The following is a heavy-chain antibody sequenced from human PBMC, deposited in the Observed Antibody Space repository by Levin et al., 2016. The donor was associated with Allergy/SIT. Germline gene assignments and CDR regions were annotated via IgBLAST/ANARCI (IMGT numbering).Heavy chain of an antibody. CDR3: ARLAGGEHSSGWFDY. CDR2: IYPGDSDT. D-gene: IGHD6-19*01. J-gene: IGHJ4*02. CDR1: GYSFTSYW. V-gene: IGHV5-51*01. Sequence: KVSCKGSGYSFTSYWIGWVRQMPGKGLEWMGIIYPGDSDTRYSPSFQGQVTISADKSISTAYLQWSSLKASDTAMYYCARLAGGEHSSGWFDYWGQGTLVTVSS.